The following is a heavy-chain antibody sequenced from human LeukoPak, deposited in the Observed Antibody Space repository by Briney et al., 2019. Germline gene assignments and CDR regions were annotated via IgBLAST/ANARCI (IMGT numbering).Heavy chain of an antibody. D-gene: IGHD2-2*01. J-gene: IGHJ6*04. CDR3: ARGNIVVVPAASNYGMDV. Sequence: SETLSLTCTVSGGSISSYYWSWIRQPPGKGLEWIGYIYYSGNTNYNPSLKSRVTISVDTSKNQFSLKLSSVTAADTAVYYCARGNIVVVPAASNYGMDVWGKGTTVTVSS. CDR2: IYYSGNT. CDR1: GGSISSYY. V-gene: IGHV4-59*12.